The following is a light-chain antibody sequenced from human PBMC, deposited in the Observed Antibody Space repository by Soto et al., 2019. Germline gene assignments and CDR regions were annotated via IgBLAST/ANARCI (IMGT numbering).Light chain of an antibody. CDR1: SSNIGRNT. J-gene: IGLJ3*02. V-gene: IGLV1-44*01. Sequence: QSVLTQPPSASGTPGQRVTISCSGSSSNIGRNTVNWYQQLPGTAPKLLIYGNNQRPSWVPDRFSGSKSGTSASLAISGLQYEDEADYYCAAWDDSLNGPVFGGGTKLTVL. CDR3: AAWDDSLNGPV. CDR2: GNN.